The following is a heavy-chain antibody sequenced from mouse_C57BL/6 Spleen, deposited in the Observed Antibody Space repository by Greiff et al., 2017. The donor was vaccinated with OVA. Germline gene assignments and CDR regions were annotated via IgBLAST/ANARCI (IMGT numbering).Heavy chain of an antibody. CDR1: GFTFSDYG. CDR3: ARAVTTREPFDY. J-gene: IGHJ2*01. V-gene: IGHV5-17*01. D-gene: IGHD2-2*01. Sequence: DVQLVESGGGLVKPGGSLKLSCAASGFTFSDYGMHWVRQAPEKGLEWVAYISSGSSTIYYADTVKGRFTISSDNAKNTLFLQMTSLRSEDTAMYYGARAVTTREPFDYWGQGTTLTVSS. CDR2: ISSGSSTI.